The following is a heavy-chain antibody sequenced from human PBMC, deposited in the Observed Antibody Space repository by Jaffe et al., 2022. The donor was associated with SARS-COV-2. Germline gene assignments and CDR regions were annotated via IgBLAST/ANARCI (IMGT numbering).Heavy chain of an antibody. Sequence: QVQLQESGPGLVKPSETLSLTCTVSGGSISSYYWSWIRQPPGKGLEWIGYIYYSGSTNYNPSLKSRVTISVDTSKNQFSLKLSSVTAADTAVYYCARHDCSGGSCYSNWFDPWGQGTLVTVSS. CDR1: GGSISSYY. CDR3: ARHDCSGGSCYSNWFDP. J-gene: IGHJ5*02. V-gene: IGHV4-59*08. CDR2: IYYSGST. D-gene: IGHD2-15*01.